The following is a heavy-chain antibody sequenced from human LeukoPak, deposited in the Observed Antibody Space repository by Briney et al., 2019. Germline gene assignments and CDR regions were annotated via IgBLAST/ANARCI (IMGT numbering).Heavy chain of an antibody. CDR2: IYYSGST. J-gene: IGHJ4*02. CDR1: GGSISSSSYY. D-gene: IGHD3-3*01. V-gene: IGHV4-39*07. CDR3: ARGNYDFWSGYQGLGY. Sequence: PSETLSLTCTVSGGSISSSSYYWGWIRQPPGKGLEWIGSIYYSGSTYYNPSLKSRVTISVDTSKNQLSLKLSSVTAADTAVFYCARGNYDFWSGYQGLGYWGQGTLVTVSS.